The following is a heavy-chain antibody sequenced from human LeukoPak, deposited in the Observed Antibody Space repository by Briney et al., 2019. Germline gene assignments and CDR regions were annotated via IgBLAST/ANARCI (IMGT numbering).Heavy chain of an antibody. J-gene: IGHJ4*02. D-gene: IGHD1-14*01. Sequence: GGSLRLSCAASGFTFSTYTMNWVRQAPGKGLEWVSSISSRSSYIYYADSVKGRFTISRDNAKNSLYLQMNSLRVEDTAVYYCTRDPRNLDYWGQGTLVTVSS. CDR2: ISSRSSYI. CDR3: TRDPRNLDY. V-gene: IGHV3-21*04. CDR1: GFTFSTYT.